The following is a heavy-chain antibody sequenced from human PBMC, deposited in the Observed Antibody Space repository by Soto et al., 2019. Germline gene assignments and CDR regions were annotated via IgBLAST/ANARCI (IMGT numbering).Heavy chain of an antibody. CDR3: ARCGSFGGVIVAPTHDAFDI. J-gene: IGHJ3*02. CDR2: IYYSGST. CDR1: GGSISSGGYY. D-gene: IGHD3-16*02. V-gene: IGHV4-31*03. Sequence: SETLSLTCTVSGGSISSGGYYWSWIRQHPGKGLEWIGYIYYSGSTYYNPSLKSRVTISVDTSKNQFSLKLSSVTAADTAVYYCARCGSFGGVIVAPTHDAFDIWGQGTVVTVSS.